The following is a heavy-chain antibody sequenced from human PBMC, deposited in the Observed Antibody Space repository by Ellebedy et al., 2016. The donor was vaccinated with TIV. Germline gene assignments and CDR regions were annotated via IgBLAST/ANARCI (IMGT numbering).Heavy chain of an antibody. CDR1: GFIISDDW. Sequence: PGGSLRLSCEVSGFIISDDWMSWVRQAPGKGLEWVAHINPDGSAEYYVDSVKGRFSISRDNAKRSLFLQMNSLRVDDTAVYYCVTWDQDYGRWGQGSLVTISS. CDR3: VTWDQDYGR. V-gene: IGHV3-7*03. CDR2: INPDGSAE. J-gene: IGHJ4*02. D-gene: IGHD3-10*01.